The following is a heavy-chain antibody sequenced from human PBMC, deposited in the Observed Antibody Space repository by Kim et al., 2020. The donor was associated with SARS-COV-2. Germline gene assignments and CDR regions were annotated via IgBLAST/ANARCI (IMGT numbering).Heavy chain of an antibody. CDR2: IRSKAYGGTT. Sequence: GGSLRLSCTASGFTFGDYAMSWFRQAPGKGLEWVGFIRSKAYGGTTEYAASVKGRFTISRDDSKSIAYLQMNSLKTEDTAVYYCTRNFDWLLDRPDYFDYWGQGTLVTVSS. CDR1: GFTFGDYA. D-gene: IGHD3-9*01. J-gene: IGHJ4*02. CDR3: TRNFDWLLDRPDYFDY. V-gene: IGHV3-49*03.